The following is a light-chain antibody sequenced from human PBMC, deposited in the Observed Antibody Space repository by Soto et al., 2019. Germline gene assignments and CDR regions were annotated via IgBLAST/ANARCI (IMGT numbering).Light chain of an antibody. CDR2: DAS. CDR1: QDIGKF. V-gene: IGKV1-33*01. CDR3: HPYDNVPQT. Sequence: DIQMTQSPSSLSPSVGDRVTITCRASQDIGKFLNWYQQKPGKAPKLLIDDASNLQTGVPSRFSGSGSGTHFTLTISSLQPEDSASYYCHPYDNVPQTFGQGTKLEIK. J-gene: IGKJ2*01.